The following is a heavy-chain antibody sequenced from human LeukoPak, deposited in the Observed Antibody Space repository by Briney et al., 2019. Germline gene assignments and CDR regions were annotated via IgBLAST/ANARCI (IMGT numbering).Heavy chain of an antibody. D-gene: IGHD6-6*01. CDR1: GYSFTSYW. V-gene: IGHV5-10-1*01. J-gene: IGHJ4*02. Sequence: GESLRTSCKGSGYSFTSYWISWVRQMPGKGLEWMGRIDPSDSYTNYSPSFQAHVPFSADESISTAYLQWSSLKASDSAMYYFARHRMCSPSPDYWGQGTLVTVSS. CDR2: IDPSDSYT. CDR3: ARHRMCSPSPDY.